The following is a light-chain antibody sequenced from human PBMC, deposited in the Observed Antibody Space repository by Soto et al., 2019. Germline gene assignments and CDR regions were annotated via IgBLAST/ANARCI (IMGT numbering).Light chain of an antibody. CDR3: SSYATTISVV. J-gene: IGLJ2*01. CDR2: EVT. V-gene: IGLV2-8*01. CDR1: SSDVGAYNY. Sequence: QSALTQPPSASGSPGQSVTISCTGTSSDVGAYNYVSWYQQRPGKAPKLMIYEVTNRPSGVPDRFSGSKSGNTASLTVSGLQAEDEADYYCSSYATTISVVFGGGTKLTVL.